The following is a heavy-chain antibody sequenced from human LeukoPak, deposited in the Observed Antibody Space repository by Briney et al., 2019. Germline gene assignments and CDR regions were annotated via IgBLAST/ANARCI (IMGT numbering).Heavy chain of an antibody. J-gene: IGHJ4*02. CDR1: GYTFTSYG. V-gene: IGHV1-18*01. CDR3: AGDYYDSSGGDYFDY. CDR2: ISAYNGNT. Sequence: ASVKVSCKASGYTFTSYGISWVRQAPGQGLEWMGWISAYNGNTNYAQKLQGRATMTTDTSTSTAYMELRSLRSDDTAVYYCAGDYYDSSGGDYFDYWGQGTLVTVSS. D-gene: IGHD3-22*01.